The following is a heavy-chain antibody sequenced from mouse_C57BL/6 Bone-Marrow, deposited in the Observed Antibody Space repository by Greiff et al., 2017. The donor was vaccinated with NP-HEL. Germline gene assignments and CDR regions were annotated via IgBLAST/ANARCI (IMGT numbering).Heavy chain of an antibody. Sequence: EVKLQESGPGLAKPSQTLSLTCSVTGYSITSDYWNWIRKFPGNKLEYMGYISYSGSTYYNLSLKSRISITRDTSKNQYYLQLNSVTTEDTATYYCARYRITTVVATDWYFDVWGTGTTVTVSS. V-gene: IGHV3-8*01. CDR3: ARYRITTVVATDWYFDV. CDR2: ISYSGST. J-gene: IGHJ1*03. D-gene: IGHD1-1*01. CDR1: GYSITSDY.